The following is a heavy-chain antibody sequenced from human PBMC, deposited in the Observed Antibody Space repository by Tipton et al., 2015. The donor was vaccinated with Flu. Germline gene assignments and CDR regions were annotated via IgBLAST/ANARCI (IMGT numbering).Heavy chain of an antibody. CDR2: INYSGIT. Sequence: TLSLTCAVYGGSLSGYYWSWVRQPPGKGLEWVGEINYSGITNYNPSLKSRVTILADASKNQFSLKLSFVTAADTAVYYCATKGSGYYTDFWGQGTLVTVPS. CDR1: GGSLSGYY. CDR3: ATKGSGYYTDF. J-gene: IGHJ4*02. V-gene: IGHV4-34*01. D-gene: IGHD3-22*01.